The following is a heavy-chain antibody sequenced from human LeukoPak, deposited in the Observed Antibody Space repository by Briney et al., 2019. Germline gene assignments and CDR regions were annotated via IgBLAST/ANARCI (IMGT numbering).Heavy chain of an antibody. D-gene: IGHD2-15*01. J-gene: IGHJ4*02. V-gene: IGHV3-23*01. CDR3: ANLGYCSGVGCSLMDY. CDR2: ISGSGDST. Sequence: GGSLRLSCAASGFTFSSYAMSWVRQAPGKVLEWVSSISGSGDSTYYADSVKGRLTISRDNSKNTLYLQMNSLRAEDTAVYYCANLGYCSGVGCSLMDYWGQGTLVTVSS. CDR1: GFTFSSYA.